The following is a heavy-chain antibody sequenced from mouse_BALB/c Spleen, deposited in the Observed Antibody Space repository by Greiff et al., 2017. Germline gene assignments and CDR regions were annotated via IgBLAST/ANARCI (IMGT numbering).Heavy chain of an antibody. CDR1: GYTFTSYW. Sequence: VQLQQSGTVLARPGASVKMSCKASGYTFTSYWMHWVKQRPGQGLEWIGAIYPGNSDTSYNQKFKGKAKLTAVTSTSTAYMELSSLTNEDSAVYYCTRGITTRGLYYYAMDYWGQGTSVTVSS. J-gene: IGHJ4*01. CDR3: TRGITTRGLYYYAMDY. D-gene: IGHD2-4*01. CDR2: IYPGNSDT. V-gene: IGHV1-5*01.